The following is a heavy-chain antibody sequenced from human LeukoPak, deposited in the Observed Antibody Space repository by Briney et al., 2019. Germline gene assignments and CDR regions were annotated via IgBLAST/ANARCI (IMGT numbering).Heavy chain of an antibody. D-gene: IGHD3-22*01. V-gene: IGHV4-59*11. J-gene: IGHJ5*02. CDR2: IYYGGST. Sequence: SETLSLTCTVSGGSISSHYWSWIRQPPGKGLEWIGYIYYGGSTNYNPSLKSRVTISVDTSKNQFSLKLSSVTAADTAVYYCARVPLSSGYYYDWFDPWGQGTLVTVSS. CDR3: ARVPLSSGYYYDWFDP. CDR1: GGSISSHY.